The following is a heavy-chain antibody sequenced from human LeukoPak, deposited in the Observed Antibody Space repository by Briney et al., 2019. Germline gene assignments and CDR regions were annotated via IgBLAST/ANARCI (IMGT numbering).Heavy chain of an antibody. CDR1: GFTFDDYA. J-gene: IGHJ4*02. CDR2: ISWNSGSI. V-gene: IGHV3-9*01. D-gene: IGHD2-15*01. Sequence: PGRSLRLSCAAYGFTFDDYAMHWVRQAPGKGLEWVSGISWNSGSIGYADSVKGRFTISRDNAKNSLYLQMNSLRAEDTALYYCARDLRGYCSGGSCQDYWGQGTLVTVSS. CDR3: ARDLRGYCSGGSCQDY.